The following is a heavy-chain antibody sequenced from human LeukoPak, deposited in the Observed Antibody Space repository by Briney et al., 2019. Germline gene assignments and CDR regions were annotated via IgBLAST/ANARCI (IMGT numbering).Heavy chain of an antibody. D-gene: IGHD2-8*01. CDR2: IYYSGST. Sequence: SETLSLTCTVSGGSISSSSYYWGWIRQPPGKGLEWIGSIYYSGSTYYNPSLKSRVTISVDTSKNQFSLKLSSVTAADTAVYYCARVGRGYCTNGVCYTWGRYYYYYMDVWGKGTTVTVSS. V-gene: IGHV4-39*07. J-gene: IGHJ6*03. CDR3: ARVGRGYCTNGVCYTWGRYYYYYMDV. CDR1: GGSISSSSYY.